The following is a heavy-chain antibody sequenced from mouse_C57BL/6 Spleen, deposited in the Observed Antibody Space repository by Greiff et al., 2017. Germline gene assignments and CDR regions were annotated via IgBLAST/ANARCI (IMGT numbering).Heavy chain of an antibody. CDR1: GFSLTSYG. Sequence: AKLVESGPGLVAPSQSLSITCTVSGFSLTSYGVHWVRQPPGKGLEWLVVIWSDGSTTYNSALKSRLSISKDNSKSQVFLKMNSLQTDDTAMYYCARHPLGYYYAMDYWGQGTSVTVSS. J-gene: IGHJ4*01. V-gene: IGHV2-6-1*01. CDR3: ARHPLGYYYAMDY. CDR2: IWSDGST. D-gene: IGHD2-10*02.